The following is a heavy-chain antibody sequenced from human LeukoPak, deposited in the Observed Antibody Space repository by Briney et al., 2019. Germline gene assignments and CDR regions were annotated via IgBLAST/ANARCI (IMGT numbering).Heavy chain of an antibody. CDR1: GASLSNGHW. V-gene: IGHV4-4*02. J-gene: IGHJ4*02. Sequence: SGTLSLACVLAGASLSNGHWGSGVRQSPGKGLEWLGEINHTGRTTYNPSIKNPVSITADKSKKQFSLKLTSVSATDTAYYYCAIRKDYFDYWGQGTLVTVSS. CDR3: AIRKDYFDY. D-gene: IGHD3-10*01. CDR2: INHTGRT.